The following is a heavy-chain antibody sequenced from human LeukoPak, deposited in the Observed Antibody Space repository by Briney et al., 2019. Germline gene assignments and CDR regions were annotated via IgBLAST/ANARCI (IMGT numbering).Heavy chain of an antibody. J-gene: IGHJ3*01. CDR3: ARPLFSSNYKAFDL. V-gene: IGHV5-51*01. CDR2: IQPDDSDT. Sequence: GESPTISCRLSGFSSTTYWIAWVRQMPGKGLEWMGVIQPDDSDTTYSPSFQGQVSISADKSINTAFLQWSSLEASDTAMYYCARPLFSSNYKAFDLWGKGTLVTVSS. CDR1: GFSSTTYW. D-gene: IGHD4-11*01.